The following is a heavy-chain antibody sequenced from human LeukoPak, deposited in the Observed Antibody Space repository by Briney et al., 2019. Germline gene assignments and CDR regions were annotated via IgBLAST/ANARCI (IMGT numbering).Heavy chain of an antibody. Sequence: GGSLRLSCAASGFTFSSYRMNWVRQAPGKGLEWVSYISSSGSTIYYADSVKGRFTISRDNAKNSLYLQMNSLRAEDTAVYYCARFSSSWAALDYWGQGTLVTVSS. V-gene: IGHV3-48*04. J-gene: IGHJ4*02. D-gene: IGHD6-13*01. CDR1: GFTFSSYR. CDR2: ISSSGSTI. CDR3: ARFSSSWAALDY.